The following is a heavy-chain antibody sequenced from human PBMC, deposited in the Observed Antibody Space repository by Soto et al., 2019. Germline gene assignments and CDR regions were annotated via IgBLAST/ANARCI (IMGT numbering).Heavy chain of an antibody. CDR3: ARRYGGNFDY. D-gene: IGHD1-26*01. J-gene: IGHJ4*02. Sequence: QVQLQESGPGLVKPSETLSLTCTVSGGSISSYYWSWIRQPPGKGLEWIVYIYYSGSTNYNPSLKSRVTISVDRSKNQFSLKLSSVTAADTAVYYCARRYGGNFDYWGQGTLVTVSS. CDR2: IYYSGST. CDR1: GGSISSYY. V-gene: IGHV4-59*01.